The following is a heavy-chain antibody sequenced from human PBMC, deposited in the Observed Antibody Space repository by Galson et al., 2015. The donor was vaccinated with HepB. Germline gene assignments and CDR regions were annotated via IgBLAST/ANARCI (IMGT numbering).Heavy chain of an antibody. CDR1: GGTFSSNT. J-gene: IGHJ3*02. CDR3: ARGSSGYYYGGAFVI. CDR2: IIPIFGSG. V-gene: IGHV1-69*05. D-gene: IGHD3-22*01. Sequence: SVKVSCKASGGTFSSNTISWVRQAPGQGLEWMGGIIPIFGSGNYAQKFQGRVTMTRDTSTSTVYMELSSLRSEDTAVYYCARGSSGYYYGGAFVIWGQGTMVTVSS.